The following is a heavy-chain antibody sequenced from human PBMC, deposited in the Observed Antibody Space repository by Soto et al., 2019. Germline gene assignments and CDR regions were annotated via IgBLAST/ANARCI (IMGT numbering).Heavy chain of an antibody. J-gene: IGHJ5*02. Sequence: QVQLVESGGGVVQPGRSLRLSCATSGFSFSSYGMHWVRQAPGKGLEWVAVIWFDGGDKYYADSVKGRFTISRDNSKNTLYLQMNSLRAEDTAVYYCARGPQYSYGTYNWFDPWGQGTLVTVSP. CDR2: IWFDGGDK. V-gene: IGHV3-33*01. D-gene: IGHD5-18*01. CDR3: ARGPQYSYGTYNWFDP. CDR1: GFSFSSYG.